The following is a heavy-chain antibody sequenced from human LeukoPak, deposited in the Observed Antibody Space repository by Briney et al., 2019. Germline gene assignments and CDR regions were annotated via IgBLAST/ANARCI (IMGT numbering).Heavy chain of an antibody. Sequence: GGSLRLSCAASGFTFSSYAMSWVRQAPGKGLEWVSAISGSGGSIYYADSVKGRFTISRDNSKNTLHLQMNSLRAEDTAVYYCAKEGNYGSGSYDYWGQGTLVTVSS. CDR2: ISGSGGSI. J-gene: IGHJ4*02. V-gene: IGHV3-23*01. CDR3: AKEGNYGSGSYDY. CDR1: GFTFSSYA. D-gene: IGHD3-10*01.